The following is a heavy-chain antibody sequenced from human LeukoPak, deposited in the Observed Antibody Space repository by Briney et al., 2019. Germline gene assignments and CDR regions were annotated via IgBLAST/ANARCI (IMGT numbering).Heavy chain of an antibody. Sequence: GGSLRLSCGASGLTFSSYSMNWVRQAPGKGLEWVSYISSDSGTIYQADSVKGRFTISRDNAKNSLYLQMNSLRAEDTAVYHCAKAAQPGFDPWGQGTLVIVSS. CDR3: AKAAQPGFDP. V-gene: IGHV3-48*01. D-gene: IGHD1-14*01. J-gene: IGHJ5*02. CDR1: GLTFSSYS. CDR2: ISSDSGTI.